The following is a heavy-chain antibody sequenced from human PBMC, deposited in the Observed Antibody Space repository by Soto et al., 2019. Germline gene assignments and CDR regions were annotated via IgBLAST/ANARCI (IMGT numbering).Heavy chain of an antibody. D-gene: IGHD4-17*01. CDR3: ARVLTTVTADAFDI. J-gene: IGHJ3*02. CDR1: GYTFTSYG. V-gene: IGHV1-18*01. CDR2: ISAYNGNT. Sequence: GASVKVSCKASGYTFTSYGISWVRQAPGQGLEWMGWISAYNGNTNYAQKLQGRVTMTTDTSTSTAYMELRSLRSDDTAVYYCARVLTTVTADAFDIWGQGTMATVSS.